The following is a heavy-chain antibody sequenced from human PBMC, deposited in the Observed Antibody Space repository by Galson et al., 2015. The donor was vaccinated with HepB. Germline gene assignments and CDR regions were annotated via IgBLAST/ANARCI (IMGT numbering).Heavy chain of an antibody. J-gene: IGHJ6*02. Sequence: SVKVSCKASGYTYNKHGMNWVRQAPGQGLEWMGWINTNTGKPTYAQGFTGRFVFSLDTSVRTTYLQISSLKAEDTAVYYRARSTIFGYGMDVWGQGTTVTVSS. CDR1: GYTYNKHG. V-gene: IGHV7-4-1*02. CDR2: INTNTGKP. D-gene: IGHD3-3*01. CDR3: ARSTIFGYGMDV.